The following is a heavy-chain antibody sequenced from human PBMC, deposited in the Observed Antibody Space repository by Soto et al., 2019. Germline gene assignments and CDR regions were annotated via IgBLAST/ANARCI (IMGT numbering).Heavy chain of an antibody. CDR1: GFTFSSYA. V-gene: IGHV3-23*01. Sequence: LRLSCAASGFTFSSYAMSWVRQAPGKGLEWVSAISGSGGSTYYADSVKGRFTISRDNSKNTLYLQMNSLRAEDTAVYYCAKGLSYSSSWYGYWGQGTLVTVSS. J-gene: IGHJ4*02. CDR3: AKGLSYSSSWYGY. CDR2: ISGSGGST. D-gene: IGHD6-13*01.